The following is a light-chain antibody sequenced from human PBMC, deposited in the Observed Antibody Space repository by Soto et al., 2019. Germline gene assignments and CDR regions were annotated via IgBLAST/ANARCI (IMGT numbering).Light chain of an antibody. Sequence: QSALTQPPSASGSPGQSVTISCTGTSSDVGRYNYVSWYQHHPGKAPKLMLYEVNQRPSGVTDRFSGSKSGNTASLSVTGLQAEDEADYYCISDGGSNNYVAIGGGTTLTAL. CDR3: ISDGGSNNYVA. CDR2: EVN. V-gene: IGLV2-8*01. CDR1: SSDVGRYNY. J-gene: IGLJ2*01.